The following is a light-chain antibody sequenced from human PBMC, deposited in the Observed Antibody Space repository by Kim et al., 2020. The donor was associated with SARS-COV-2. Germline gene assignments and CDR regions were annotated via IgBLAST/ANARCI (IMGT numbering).Light chain of an antibody. Sequence: PGQSCTISCTGTSSDVGGHNYVSWYRQHPGKAPKLMIYDVTKRPSGVPDRFSGSKSGNTASLTISGLQAEDEADYYCCSYAVTSVLFGGGTQLTVL. CDR2: DVT. J-gene: IGLJ2*01. CDR1: SSDVGGHNY. V-gene: IGLV2-11*01. CDR3: CSYAVTSVL.